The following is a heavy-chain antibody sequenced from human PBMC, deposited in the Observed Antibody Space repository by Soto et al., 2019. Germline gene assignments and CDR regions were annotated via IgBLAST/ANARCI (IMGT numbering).Heavy chain of an antibody. Sequence: PGDSLKISFKGSGYSFTSYWIGWVRQMPGKGLEWMGIIFPSDSDTRYSPSFQGQVTISADKSISTAYLQWSSLKASDTAMYYCARHQYNSNLFDYWGQGTLVTVSS. CDR3: ARHQYNSNLFDY. CDR1: GYSFTSYW. J-gene: IGHJ4*02. D-gene: IGHD4-4*01. CDR2: IFPSDSDT. V-gene: IGHV5-51*01.